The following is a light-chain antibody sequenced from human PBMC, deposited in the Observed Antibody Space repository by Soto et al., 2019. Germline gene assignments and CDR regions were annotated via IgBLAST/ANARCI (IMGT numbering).Light chain of an antibody. J-gene: IGKJ2*01. CDR2: DVS. V-gene: IGKV3-11*01. CDR1: QSVSGY. CDR3: HQRSDWPIT. Sequence: EIVLTQSPATLSLSPGERATLFCRASQSVSGYLAWYQQKPGQAPRLVIHDVSRRAPDIPARFSGRGSGTDFTLTISSLEHEDFALYYCHQRSDWPITFGQGTKLQ.